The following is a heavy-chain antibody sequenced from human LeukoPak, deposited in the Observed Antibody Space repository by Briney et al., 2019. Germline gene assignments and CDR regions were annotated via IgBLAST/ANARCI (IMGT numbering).Heavy chain of an antibody. V-gene: IGHV4-30-2*01. D-gene: IGHD4-23*01. CDR3: ARVGHYTGKGDY. CDR1: GGSISSGGYS. CDR2: IFHSGNT. Sequence: SQTLSVTCAVSGGSISSGGYSWSWIRQPPGKGLEWIGYIFHSGNTYYNPSLKSRVTISVDRSKNQFSLKLNSVTAADTAVYYCARVGHYTGKGDYWGQGTLVTVSS. J-gene: IGHJ4*02.